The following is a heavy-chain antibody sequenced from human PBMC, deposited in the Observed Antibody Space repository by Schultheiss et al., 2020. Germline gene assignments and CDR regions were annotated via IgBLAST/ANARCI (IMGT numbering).Heavy chain of an antibody. Sequence: SVKVSCKASGGTFSSYAISWVRQAPGQGLEWMGGIIPIFGTANYAQKFQGRVTITADESTSTAYMELSSLRSEDTAVYYCARGLFGVVTLDYYYYGMDVWGQGTTVTVSS. CDR1: GGTFSSYA. CDR3: ARGLFGVVTLDYYYYGMDV. J-gene: IGHJ6*01. D-gene: IGHD3-3*01. V-gene: IGHV1-69*13. CDR2: IIPIFGTA.